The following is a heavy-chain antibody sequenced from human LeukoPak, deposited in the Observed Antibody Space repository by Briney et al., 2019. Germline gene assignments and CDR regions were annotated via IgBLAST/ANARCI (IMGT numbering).Heavy chain of an antibody. J-gene: IGHJ5*02. CDR2: IYYSGST. CDR3: ARGGGITASSLWFAP. Sequence: SETLSPTCTVSGGSINSSSYYWCWIRQPPGKGLEWIGSIYYSGSTYYNPSLKSRVTISVDTSKNQFSLKLSSVTAADTAVYYCARGGGITASSLWFAPWGQGTLVTVSS. CDR1: GGSINSSSYY. V-gene: IGHV4-39*07. D-gene: IGHD3-10*01.